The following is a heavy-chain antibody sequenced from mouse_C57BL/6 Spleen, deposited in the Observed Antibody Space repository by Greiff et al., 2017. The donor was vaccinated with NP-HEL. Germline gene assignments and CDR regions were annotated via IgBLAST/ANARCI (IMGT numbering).Heavy chain of an antibody. CDR2: INPSSGYT. V-gene: IGHV1-7*01. J-gene: IGHJ4*01. D-gene: IGHD1-1*01. Sequence: VQLQQSGAELAKPGASVKLSCKASGYTFTSYWMHWVKQRPGQGLEWIGYINPSSGYTKYNQKFKDKATLTADKSSSTAYMQLSSLTYEDSAVYYGAPITTVVEDFYYYAMDYWGQGTSVTVSS. CDR1: GYTFTSYW. CDR3: APITTVVEDFYYYAMDY.